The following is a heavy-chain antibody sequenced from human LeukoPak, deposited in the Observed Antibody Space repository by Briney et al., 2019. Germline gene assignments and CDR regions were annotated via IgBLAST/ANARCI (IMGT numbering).Heavy chain of an antibody. CDR1: GFTFSSYS. D-gene: IGHD1-1*01. Sequence: GGSLRLSCAASGFTFSSYSMIWVRQAPGKGLEWVSSISSSSSYIYYADSVKGRFTISRDNAKNSLYLQMSSLRAEDTAVYYCARDKTGTTPLLRYYYYMDVWGKGTTVTVSS. CDR2: ISSSSSYI. V-gene: IGHV3-21*01. J-gene: IGHJ6*03. CDR3: ARDKTGTTPLLRYYYYMDV.